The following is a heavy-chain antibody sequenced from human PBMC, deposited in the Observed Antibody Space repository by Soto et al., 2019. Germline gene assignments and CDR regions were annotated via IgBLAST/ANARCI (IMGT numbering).Heavy chain of an antibody. D-gene: IGHD6-13*01. CDR3: APLAYSSSWYKSPIDY. V-gene: IGHV1-8*01. CDR2: MNPNRGNT. Sequence: QVQLVQSGAELKKTGASVKVSCKASGYTFTSYDSNWVRQATGHGLEWMGWMNPNRGNTGSAQKFQGRVTMTRITSIRTAYMELSSLRSEDTAVYYCAPLAYSSSWYKSPIDYWCQETLLTVSS. J-gene: IGHJ4*02. CDR1: GYTFTSYD.